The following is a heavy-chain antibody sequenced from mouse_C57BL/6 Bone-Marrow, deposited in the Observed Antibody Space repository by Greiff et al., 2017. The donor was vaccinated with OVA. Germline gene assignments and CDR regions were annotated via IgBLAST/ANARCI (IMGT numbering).Heavy chain of an antibody. CDR3: ARVRESTMITTSYFDY. CDR2: ISSVSSTI. D-gene: IGHD2-4*01. V-gene: IGHV5-17*01. Sequence: EVMLVESGGGLVKPGGSLKLSCAASGFTFSDYGMHWVRQAPEKGLEWVAYISSVSSTIYYADTVKGRFTISRDNAKNTLFLQMTSLRSEDTAMYYCARVRESTMITTSYFDYWGQGTTLTVSS. CDR1: GFTFSDYG. J-gene: IGHJ2*01.